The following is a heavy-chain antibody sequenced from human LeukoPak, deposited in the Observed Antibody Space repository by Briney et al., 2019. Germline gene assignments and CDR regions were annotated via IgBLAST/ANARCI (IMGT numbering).Heavy chain of an antibody. CDR2: IIPIFGTA. V-gene: IGHV1-69*05. CDR1: GGTVSSYA. D-gene: IGHD2-2*02. J-gene: IGHJ6*03. Sequence: GASVKVSCKASGGTVSSYAISWVRQAPGQGLEWMGGIIPIFGTANYAQKFQGRVTITTDESTSTAYMELSSLRSEDTAVYYCARVLEVPAAIRTYYYYYMDVWGKGTTVTVSS. CDR3: ARVLEVPAAIRTYYYYYMDV.